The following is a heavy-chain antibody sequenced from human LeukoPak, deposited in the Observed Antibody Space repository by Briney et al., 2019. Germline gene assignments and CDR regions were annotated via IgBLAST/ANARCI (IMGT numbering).Heavy chain of an antibody. V-gene: IGHV1-8*03. CDR2: MNPNSGNT. D-gene: IGHD6-6*01. CDR1: GYTFTSYD. CDR3: ARRKDSSSGDDY. Sequence: GASVKVSCKASGYTFTSYDINWVRQATGQGLEWMGWMNPNSGNTGYAQKFQGRVTITRNTSISTAYMELSSLRSEDTAVYYCARRKDSSSGDDYWGQGTLVTVSS. J-gene: IGHJ4*02.